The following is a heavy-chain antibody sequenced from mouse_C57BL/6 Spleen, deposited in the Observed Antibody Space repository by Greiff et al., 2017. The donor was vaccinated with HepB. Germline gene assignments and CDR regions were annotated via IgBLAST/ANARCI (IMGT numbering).Heavy chain of an antibody. CDR2: IHPNSGST. CDR3: ASYGSSRGYFDV. D-gene: IGHD1-1*01. Sequence: QVQLQQPGAELVKPGASVKLSCKASGYTFTSYCMHWVKQRPGQGLEWIGMIHPNSGSTNYNEKFKSKATLTVDKSSSTAYIQLSSLTSEDSAVYYCASYGSSRGYFDVWGTGTTVTVSS. V-gene: IGHV1-64*01. CDR1: GYTFTSYC. J-gene: IGHJ1*03.